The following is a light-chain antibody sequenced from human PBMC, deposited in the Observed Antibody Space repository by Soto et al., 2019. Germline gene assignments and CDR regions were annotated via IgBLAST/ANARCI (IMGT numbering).Light chain of an antibody. J-gene: IGKJ1*01. CDR3: QPYNKWPPWT. CDR1: QSVSTN. V-gene: IGKV3-15*01. Sequence: EIVLTQSPATLSVSPGARATLSCRASQSVSTNLAWYQQKPGQAPSLLIYGASTRSTGVPARFSRTGSGTEFSLTITRLQSEDFAVYYCQPYNKWPPWTFGQGTQVAIK. CDR2: GAS.